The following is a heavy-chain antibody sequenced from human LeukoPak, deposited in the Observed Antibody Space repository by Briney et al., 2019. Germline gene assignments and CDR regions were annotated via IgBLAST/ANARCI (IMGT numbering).Heavy chain of an antibody. CDR1: GGTFSSYA. CDR2: ISAYNGNT. J-gene: IGHJ6*03. Sequence: ASVKVSCKASGGTFSSYAISWVRQAPGQGLEWMGWISAYNGNTNYAQKLQGRVTMTTDTSTSTAYMELRSLRSDDTAVYYCARCRLRYFDWLLPKNYYYYYMDVWGKGTTVTVSS. CDR3: ARCRLRYFDWLLPKNYYYYYMDV. V-gene: IGHV1-18*01. D-gene: IGHD3-9*01.